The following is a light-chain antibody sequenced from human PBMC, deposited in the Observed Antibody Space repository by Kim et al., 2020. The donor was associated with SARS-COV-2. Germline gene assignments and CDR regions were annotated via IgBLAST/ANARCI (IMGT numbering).Light chain of an antibody. CDR2: GAS. J-gene: IGKJ2*01. Sequence: LSPGERATLSCRASESVGSNYLAWFQQKPGQAPRLLIYGASSRATGIPDRFSGSGSGTDFTLTISRLEPEDFAVYYCQQYSSSPETFGQGTKLEI. CDR3: QQYSSSPET. CDR1: ESVGSNY. V-gene: IGKV3-20*01.